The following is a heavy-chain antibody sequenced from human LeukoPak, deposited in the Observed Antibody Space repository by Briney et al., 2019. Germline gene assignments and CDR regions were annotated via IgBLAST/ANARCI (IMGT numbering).Heavy chain of an antibody. Sequence: GASVKVSCKASGYTFTGYYMHWVRQAPGQGLEWMRWINPNSGGTNYAQKFQGRVTMTRDTSISTAYMELSRLRSDDTAVYYCARGHDYYDSSGYPGPYGMDVWGQGTTVTVSS. D-gene: IGHD3-22*01. V-gene: IGHV1-2*02. J-gene: IGHJ6*02. CDR3: ARGHDYYDSSGYPGPYGMDV. CDR1: GYTFTGYY. CDR2: INPNSGGT.